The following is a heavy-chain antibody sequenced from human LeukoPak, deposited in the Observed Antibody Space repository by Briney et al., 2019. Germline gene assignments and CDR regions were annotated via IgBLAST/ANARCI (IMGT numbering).Heavy chain of an antibody. V-gene: IGHV4-39*07. CDR2: IYYSGST. J-gene: IGHJ6*03. Sequence: SETLSLTCTVSGGSISSSSYYWGWIRQPPGKGLEWIGSIYYSGSTYYNPSLKSRVTISVDTSKNQFSLKLSSVTAADTAVYYCARDCGYSVHYYYYKDVWGKGTTVTVSS. CDR3: ARDCGYSVHYYYYKDV. D-gene: IGHD5/OR15-5a*01. CDR1: GGSISSSSYY.